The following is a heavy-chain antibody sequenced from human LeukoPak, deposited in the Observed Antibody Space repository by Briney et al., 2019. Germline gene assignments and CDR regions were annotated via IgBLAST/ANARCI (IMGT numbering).Heavy chain of an antibody. CDR3: ASAYYYDSSGYPDAFDI. Sequence: SETLSLTCTVSGGSISSSSYYWGWIRQPPGKGLEWIGSTYYSGSTYYNPSPKSRVSISVDTSKNQFSLKLRSVTAADTAVYYCASAYYYDSSGYPDAFDIWGQGTMVTVSS. CDR2: TYYSGST. V-gene: IGHV4-39*01. J-gene: IGHJ3*02. CDR1: GGSISSSSYY. D-gene: IGHD3-22*01.